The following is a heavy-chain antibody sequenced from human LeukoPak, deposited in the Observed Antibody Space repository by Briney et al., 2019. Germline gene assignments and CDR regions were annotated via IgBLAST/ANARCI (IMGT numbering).Heavy chain of an antibody. Sequence: PSETLSLTCTVSGYSISSGYYWGWIRQPPGKGLEWIGSIYHSGSTYYNPSLKSRVTISVDTSKNQFSLKLSSVTAADTAVYYCARDYDFWSGYPFDPWGQGTLVTVSS. J-gene: IGHJ5*02. V-gene: IGHV4-38-2*02. CDR1: GYSISSGYY. D-gene: IGHD3-3*01. CDR3: ARDYDFWSGYPFDP. CDR2: IYHSGST.